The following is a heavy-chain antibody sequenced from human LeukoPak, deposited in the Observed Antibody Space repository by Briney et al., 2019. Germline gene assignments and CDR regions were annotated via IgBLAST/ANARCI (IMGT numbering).Heavy chain of an antibody. Sequence: ASVKVSCKASGYTFTGYYMHWVRQAPGQGLEWMGWINPNSGGTNYAQKLQGRVTMTRDTSISTAYMELSRLRSDDTAVYYCARDSNDYGDYYYYYGMDVWGQGTTVTVSS. V-gene: IGHV1-2*02. CDR1: GYTFTGYY. D-gene: IGHD4-17*01. J-gene: IGHJ6*02. CDR3: ARDSNDYGDYYYYYGMDV. CDR2: INPNSGGT.